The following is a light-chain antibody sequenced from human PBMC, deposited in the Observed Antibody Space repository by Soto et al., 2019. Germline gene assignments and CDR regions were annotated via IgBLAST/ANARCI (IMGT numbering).Light chain of an antibody. CDR2: EVS. CDR3: ASLTTTNFV. Sequence: QSVLTQPASVSGSPGQSVTISCTGTSSDIGAYNLASWYQHHPDKAPKLMISEVSNRPSGVSDRFSGSKSGNTASLTISGLQSEDEADYYCASLTTTNFVFGTGTKVTVL. J-gene: IGLJ1*01. V-gene: IGLV2-14*01. CDR1: SSDIGAYNL.